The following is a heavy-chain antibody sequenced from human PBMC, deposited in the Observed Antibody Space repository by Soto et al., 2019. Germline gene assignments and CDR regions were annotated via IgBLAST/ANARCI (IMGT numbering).Heavy chain of an antibody. V-gene: IGHV3-30*18. CDR2: ISYDGSNK. Sequence: VPLGESGGGVGQPGRSLRLSCAASGFTFSSYSVHWVRPAPCKGLGWVAVISYDGSNKYYAESVKGRFTISRDNSKNTLYLQMNSLRAEDTAVYYCAKDSEAQYFDYWGQGTLVTVSS. CDR3: AKDSEAQYFDY. CDR1: GFTFSSYS. J-gene: IGHJ4*02.